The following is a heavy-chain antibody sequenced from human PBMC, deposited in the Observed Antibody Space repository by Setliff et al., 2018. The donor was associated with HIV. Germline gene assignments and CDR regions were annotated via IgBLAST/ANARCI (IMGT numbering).Heavy chain of an antibody. V-gene: IGHV1-18*01. J-gene: IGHJ5*02. D-gene: IGHD6-13*01. Sequence: GASVKVSCKTSGYMFIAYGMSWVRRAPGQGLEWMGWIGPYNGRTEYAQEFQGRVSLTIDTSASTAYMELRSLRSDDTAVYYCARDPVPASSGTVWFDPWGQGTLVTVSS. CDR1: GYMFIAYG. CDR3: ARDPVPASSGTVWFDP. CDR2: IGPYNGRT.